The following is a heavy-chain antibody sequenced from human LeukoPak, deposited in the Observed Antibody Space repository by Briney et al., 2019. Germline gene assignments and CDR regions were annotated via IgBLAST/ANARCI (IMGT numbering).Heavy chain of an antibody. Sequence: SETLSLTCTVSGGSISSSSYYWGWIRQPPGKGLEWIGYIYYSGSTYYNPSLKRRVTISVNTSKNQFSLKLSSVTAADTAVYYCASGLVVPGAHYYYYYGMDVWGQGTTVTVSS. CDR1: GGSISSSSYY. J-gene: IGHJ6*02. D-gene: IGHD2-2*01. CDR3: ASGLVVPGAHYYYYYGMDV. V-gene: IGHV4-30-4*08. CDR2: IYYSGST.